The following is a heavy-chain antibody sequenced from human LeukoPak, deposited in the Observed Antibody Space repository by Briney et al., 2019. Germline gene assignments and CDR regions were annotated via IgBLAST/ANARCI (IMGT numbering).Heavy chain of an antibody. J-gene: IGHJ3*02. Sequence: GGSLRLSCAASGFILSSYNMNWVRQAPGKGLEWVSSISSSSSYIFYADSVKGRFTISRDNAKNSLYLQMNSLRAEDTAVYYCAKSSGPGYQSDGFDIWGQGTMVTVSS. CDR1: GFILSSYN. V-gene: IGHV3-21*01. D-gene: IGHD3-9*01. CDR3: AKSSGPGYQSDGFDI. CDR2: ISSSSSYI.